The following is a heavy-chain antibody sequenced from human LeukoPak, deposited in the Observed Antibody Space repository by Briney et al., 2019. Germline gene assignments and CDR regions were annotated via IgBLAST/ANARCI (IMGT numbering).Heavy chain of an antibody. CDR1: GFTFSNYA. Sequence: PGGSLRLSCAASGFTFSNYAMSWVRQAPGKGLQWVSTISGSGGSTYYADSVKGRFTISRDNSKNTLYLQMNSLRAEDTAIYYCAKYGDYWGDYWGQGTLATVSS. CDR3: AKYGDYWGDY. V-gene: IGHV3-23*01. D-gene: IGHD4-17*01. CDR2: ISGSGGST. J-gene: IGHJ4*02.